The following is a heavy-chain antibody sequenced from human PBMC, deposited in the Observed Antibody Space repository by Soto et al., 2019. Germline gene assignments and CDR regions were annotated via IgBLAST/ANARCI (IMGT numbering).Heavy chain of an antibody. V-gene: IGHV4-31*03. Sequence: SETLSLTCTVSGGSISSGGYYWSWIRQHPGKGMEWIGYIYYSGSTYYNPSLKSRVTISVDTSKNQFSLKLSSVTAADTAVYYCARVVQQFGDLYYFDYWGQGTLVTVSS. CDR1: GGSISSGGYY. J-gene: IGHJ4*02. CDR3: ARVVQQFGDLYYFDY. CDR2: IYYSGST. D-gene: IGHD3-10*01.